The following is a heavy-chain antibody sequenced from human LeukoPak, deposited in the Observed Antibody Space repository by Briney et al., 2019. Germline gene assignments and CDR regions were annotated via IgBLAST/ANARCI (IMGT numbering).Heavy chain of an antibody. V-gene: IGHV3-21*01. CDR3: ARSLRDCSSTSCYASDY. Sequence: PGGSLRLSCAASGFTFSSYSMNWVRQAPGKGLEWVSSIRSSSSYIYYADSVKGRFTISRDNAKNSLYLQMNSLRAEDTAVYYCARSLRDCSSTSCYASDYWGQGTLVTVSS. CDR1: GFTFSSYS. J-gene: IGHJ4*02. CDR2: IRSSSSYI. D-gene: IGHD2-2*01.